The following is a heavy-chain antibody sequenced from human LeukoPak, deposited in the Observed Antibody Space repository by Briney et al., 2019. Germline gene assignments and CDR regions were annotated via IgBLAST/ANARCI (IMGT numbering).Heavy chain of an antibody. V-gene: IGHV4-34*01. CDR2: INHSGST. CDR1: GGSFSGYY. CDR3: ARERRVVVPAVGARYYYYMDV. D-gene: IGHD2-2*01. Sequence: SETLSLTCAVYGGSFSGYYWSWIRQPPGKGLEWIGEINHSGSTNYNPSLESRVTISVDTSKNQFSLKLSSVTAADTAVYYCARERRVVVPAVGARYYYYMDVWGKGTTVTVSS. J-gene: IGHJ6*03.